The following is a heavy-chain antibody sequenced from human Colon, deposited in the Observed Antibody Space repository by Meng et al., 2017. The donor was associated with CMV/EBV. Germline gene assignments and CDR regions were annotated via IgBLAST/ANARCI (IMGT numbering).Heavy chain of an antibody. J-gene: IGHJ3*02. CDR2: ISTHNGNP. CDR3: ARNYCSSVNCNLGDGLNM. D-gene: IGHD2-2*01. CDR1: GYLFTTYG. V-gene: IGHV1-18*01. Sequence: ASVKVSCKASGYLFTTYGISWVRQAPGQGLEWMGWISTHNGNPSYAQKFQDRVTLTTDTSTSTAYMELRRLTSDDTADYYCARNYCSSVNCNLGDGLNMWGQGTRVTVSS.